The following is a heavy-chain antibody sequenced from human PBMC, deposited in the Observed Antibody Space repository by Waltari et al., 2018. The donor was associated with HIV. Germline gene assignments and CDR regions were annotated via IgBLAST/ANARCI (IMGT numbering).Heavy chain of an antibody. D-gene: IGHD6-13*01. CDR2: IYYGGST. CDR1: VGSISSVGYY. J-gene: IGHJ4*02. Sequence: QVQLQESGPGLVKPSQTLSLTCTVSVGSISSVGYYWIWIRQHPGKGLEWIGNIYYGGSTYHNPSLTGLLNISLDTSTNQFSLKLSSVTAADTAVYYCARATAAAGTFDFWGQGALVIVSS. V-gene: IGHV4-31*01. CDR3: ARATAAAGTFDF.